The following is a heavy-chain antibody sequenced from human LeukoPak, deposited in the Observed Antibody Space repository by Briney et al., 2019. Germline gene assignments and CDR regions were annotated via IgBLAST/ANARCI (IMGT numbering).Heavy chain of an antibody. D-gene: IGHD6-19*01. CDR3: AKDPGDSAVAGTGY. CDR2: IKWNSGNI. V-gene: IGHV3-9*01. CDR1: GFNFDDYA. Sequence: GRSLRLSCEASGFNFDDYAMHWVRQAPGKGLEWVSGIKWNSGNIAYADSVRGRFTISRDNAKNTLYLQMNSLRAEDTAVYYCAKDPGDSAVAGTGYWGQGTLVTVSS. J-gene: IGHJ4*02.